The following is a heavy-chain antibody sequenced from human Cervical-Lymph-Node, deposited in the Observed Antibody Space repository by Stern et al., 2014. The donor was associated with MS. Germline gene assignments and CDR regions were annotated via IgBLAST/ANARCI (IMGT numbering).Heavy chain of an antibody. CDR3: ARDPRDDTSVVPLGLDY. D-gene: IGHD5-18*01. V-gene: IGHV1-18*01. CDR1: GYTFTSYG. CDR2: ISAYNGYT. J-gene: IGHJ4*02. Sequence: QVQLVQSGAEVKNSLASVQVSCKASGYTFTSYGISWVRQAPGQGLEWMGWISAYNGYTNYSQKIQGRVTMTTDTSTSTAYMELRSLRSDDTAVYYCARDPRDDTSVVPLGLDYWGQGTLLTVSS.